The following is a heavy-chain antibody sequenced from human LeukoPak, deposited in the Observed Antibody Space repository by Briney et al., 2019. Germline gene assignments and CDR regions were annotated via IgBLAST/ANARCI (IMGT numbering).Heavy chain of an antibody. J-gene: IGHJ4*02. D-gene: IGHD2-15*01. CDR1: GFKFDNSA. CDR2: ITWNSGEV. CDR3: TKVGCSGGSCYPSFDY. V-gene: IGHV3-9*01. Sequence: GGSLRLSCVASGFKFDNSAMHWVRQAPGKGLEWVSGITWNSGEVAYADSVKGRFTISRDNAKNSLYLQMHSLRAEDTALYYCTKVGCSGGSCYPSFDYWGQGTLVTVSS.